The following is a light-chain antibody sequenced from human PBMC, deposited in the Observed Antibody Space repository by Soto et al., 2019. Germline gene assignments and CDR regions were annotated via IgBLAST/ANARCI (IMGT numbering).Light chain of an antibody. CDR2: GAS. V-gene: IGKV3-15*01. J-gene: IGKJ2*01. CDR3: QQNINGPWST. Sequence: EIVMTQSPATLSVSPGERATLSCRASQSVSSNLAWYQQKPGQAPRLLIYGASTRATGIPARFSGSGSGTESPLTTGTLRSEDLAVIYGQQNINGPWSTLGKGTKRE. CDR1: QSVSSN.